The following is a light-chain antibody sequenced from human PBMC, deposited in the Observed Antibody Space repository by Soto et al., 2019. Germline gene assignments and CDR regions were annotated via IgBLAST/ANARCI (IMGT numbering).Light chain of an antibody. CDR1: QSVSSSF. Sequence: EIVLTQSPGTLSLSPGERATLSCRASQSVSSSFLAWYPQKPGQAPRLLIYGASGRATGSPDRFSGSGSGTDFTLTISRREPDDFAVYYCQQYGSSPRTFGQGTKVDIK. J-gene: IGKJ1*01. CDR3: QQYGSSPRT. CDR2: GAS. V-gene: IGKV3-20*01.